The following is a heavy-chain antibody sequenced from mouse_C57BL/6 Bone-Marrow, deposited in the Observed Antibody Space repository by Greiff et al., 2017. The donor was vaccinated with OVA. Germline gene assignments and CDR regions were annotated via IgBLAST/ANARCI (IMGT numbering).Heavy chain of an antibody. D-gene: IGHD1-1*01. V-gene: IGHV5-15*01. CDR2: ISTLPYSI. CDR1: GFTFSDYG. CDR3: ARVSITTVPYCFDY. J-gene: IGHJ2*01. Sequence: EVMLVPPGGGLVQPGGSLKLSCAASGFTFSDYGMPWVRQAPRKGPEWVAFISTLPYSIYYAHTVTGPFTISRENAKNTLYLEMSSLRSEDTAMYYCARVSITTVPYCFDYWGQGATLTVS.